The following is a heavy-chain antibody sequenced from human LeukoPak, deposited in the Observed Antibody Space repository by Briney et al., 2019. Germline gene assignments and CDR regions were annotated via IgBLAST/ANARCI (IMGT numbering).Heavy chain of an antibody. V-gene: IGHV3-48*03. Sequence: GGSLRLSCAASGFPFSSSNMNWVRQAPGEGLEWVSLISNSGGTIYYADSVKGRFTISRDNAKKSLYLQMNSLRAEDTAVYYCARCIDGVYYHSDDYWGQGTLVTVSS. CDR3: ARCIDGVYYHSDDY. D-gene: IGHD2-8*01. CDR1: GFPFSSSN. CDR2: ISNSGGTI. J-gene: IGHJ4*02.